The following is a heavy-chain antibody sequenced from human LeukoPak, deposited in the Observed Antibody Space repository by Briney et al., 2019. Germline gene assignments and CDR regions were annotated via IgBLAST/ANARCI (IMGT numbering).Heavy chain of an antibody. V-gene: IGHV3-15*01. CDR3: TTVHMAGGFDY. Sequence: AGGSLRLSCAASGFTFSSYGTSWVRQAPGKGLEWVGRIKSSTNGGTTDYAAPVKARFTISRDDSKNTLYLRMNSLKTEDTAVYYCTTVHMAGGFDYWGQGTLVTVSS. J-gene: IGHJ4*02. CDR1: GFTFSSYG. D-gene: IGHD3-10*01. CDR2: IKSSTNGGTT.